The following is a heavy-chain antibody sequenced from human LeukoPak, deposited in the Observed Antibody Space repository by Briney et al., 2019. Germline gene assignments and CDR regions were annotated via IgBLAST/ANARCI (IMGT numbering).Heavy chain of an antibody. CDR2: IKTDGSST. CDR3: ARLLGGMIVAAY. Sequence: GGSLRLSCAASGFTFSSYWMYWVRQAPGKGLLWVSRIKTDGSSTWYADSVKGRFTISRDNAKNTLYLQMNSLRAEDTAVYYCARLLGGMIVAAYWGQGTLVSVSS. J-gene: IGHJ4*02. V-gene: IGHV3-74*01. CDR1: GFTFSSYW. D-gene: IGHD3-22*01.